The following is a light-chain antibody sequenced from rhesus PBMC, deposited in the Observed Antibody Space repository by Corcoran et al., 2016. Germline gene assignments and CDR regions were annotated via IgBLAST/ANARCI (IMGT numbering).Light chain of an antibody. V-gene: IGKV1-74*01. CDR2: KAS. CDR3: QHGYGTPYS. J-gene: IGKJ2*01. Sequence: DIQMTQSPSSLSASVGDRVTITCRASENVNNYLNWYQQKPGKAPKLRIYKASTLQSGVPSRCSGSGSGTDYTFTISSLQPEDVATYYCQHGYGTPYSFGQGTKVEIK. CDR1: ENVNNY.